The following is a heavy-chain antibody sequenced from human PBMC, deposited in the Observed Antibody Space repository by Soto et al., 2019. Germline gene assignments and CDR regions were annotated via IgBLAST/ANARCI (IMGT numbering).Heavy chain of an antibody. CDR1: GFTFRNYA. D-gene: IGHD6-13*01. CDR2: ISGSGGGT. Sequence: EVQLLESGGGLVQPGGSLRLSCAVSGFTFRNYAMSWVRQAPGKGLEWVSGISGSGGGTYDADSVKGRFTISSDNSRNTLDQPMNSLRADDTAVYYGAKGAGSGTYSRPVRDALDNWGQGTKVTVSS. CDR3: AKGAGSGTYSRPVRDALDN. V-gene: IGHV3-23*01. J-gene: IGHJ3*02.